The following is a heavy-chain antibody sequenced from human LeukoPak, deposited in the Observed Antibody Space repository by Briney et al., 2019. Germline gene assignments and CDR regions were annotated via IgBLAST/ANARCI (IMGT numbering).Heavy chain of an antibody. J-gene: IGHJ4*02. V-gene: IGHV4-59*01. D-gene: IGHD6-13*01. CDR3: ARSSREQQLITFDF. Sequence: PSETLSLTCTVSGGSIRSYYWSWIRQPPGKGLEWIGYVYYSGSTNYNPSLKSRVTISVDTSKNQFSLKLSSATAADTAVYYCARSSREQQLITFDFWGQGTLVTVSS. CDR2: VYYSGST. CDR1: GGSIRSYY.